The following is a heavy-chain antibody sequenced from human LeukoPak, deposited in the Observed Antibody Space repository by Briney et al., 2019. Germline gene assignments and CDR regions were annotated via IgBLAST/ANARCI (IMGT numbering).Heavy chain of an antibody. D-gene: IGHD5-18*01. CDR1: GFTFSSYA. CDR2: FSGTGGST. J-gene: IGHJ4*02. Sequence: GGSLRLSCAASGFTFSSYAMSWVRQAPGKGLEWVSAFSGTGGSTYYADSVKGRFTISRDNSKNTVHLQMNSLRVEDTAVYYCSSQPAVVDLDLWGQGTLVTVSS. V-gene: IGHV3-23*01. CDR3: SSQPAVVDLDL.